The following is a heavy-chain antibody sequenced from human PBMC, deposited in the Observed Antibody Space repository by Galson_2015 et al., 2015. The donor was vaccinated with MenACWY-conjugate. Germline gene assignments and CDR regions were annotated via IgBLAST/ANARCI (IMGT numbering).Heavy chain of an antibody. J-gene: IGHJ5*02. CDR3: AREDPTWKCDL. V-gene: IGHV3-21*01. CDR1: GFTFSSYN. D-gene: IGHD1-1*01. Sequence: SLRLSCAASGFTFSSYNMHWVRQAPGKGLQWVSSISSYSTYIYYEDSLKGRFTISRDNANNSLYLELNTLRAEDTAVYFCAREDPTWKCDLWGQGTPVAVSS. CDR2: ISSYSTYI.